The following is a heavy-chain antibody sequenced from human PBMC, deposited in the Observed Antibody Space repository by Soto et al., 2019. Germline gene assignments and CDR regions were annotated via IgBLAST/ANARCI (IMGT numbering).Heavy chain of an antibody. CDR1: GGTFSSYA. J-gene: IGHJ5*02. Sequence: SVKVSCKASGGTFSSYAISWVRQAPGQGLEWMGGIIPIFGTANYAQKFQGRVTITADESTSTAYMELSSLRSEDTAVYYCAAHHRDLITMIVVPWFDPWGQGTLVTV. CDR2: IIPIFGTA. D-gene: IGHD3-22*01. CDR3: AAHHRDLITMIVVPWFDP. V-gene: IGHV1-69*13.